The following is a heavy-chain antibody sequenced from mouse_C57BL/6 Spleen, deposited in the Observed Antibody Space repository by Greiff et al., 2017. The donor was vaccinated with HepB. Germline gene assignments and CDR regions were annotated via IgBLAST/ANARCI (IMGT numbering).Heavy chain of an antibody. CDR1: GFNIKDYY. J-gene: IGHJ4*01. CDR2: IDPEDGET. Sequence: EVQVVESGAELVKPGASVKLSCTASGFNIKDYYMHWVKQRTEQGLEWIGRIDPEDGETKYAPKFQGKATITADTSSNTAYLQLSSLTSEDTAVYYGARSSTVDPYYAMDYWGQGTSVTVSS. V-gene: IGHV14-2*01. D-gene: IGHD1-1*01. CDR3: ARSSTVDPYYAMDY.